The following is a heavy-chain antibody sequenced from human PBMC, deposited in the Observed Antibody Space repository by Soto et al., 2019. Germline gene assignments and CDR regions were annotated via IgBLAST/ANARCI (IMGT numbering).Heavy chain of an antibody. CDR1: GFTFSNFA. Sequence: PGGSLRLSCAASGFTFSNFAVSWVRQASGKGLEWVGRIRSKPNNYATAYAASVKGRFSISRDDSKNTAYLQMNSLKTEDTAVYYCTRHVSDFWGQGTLVTVSS. CDR3: TRHVSDF. J-gene: IGHJ4*01. V-gene: IGHV3-73*01. D-gene: IGHD3-3*01. CDR2: IRSKPNNYAT.